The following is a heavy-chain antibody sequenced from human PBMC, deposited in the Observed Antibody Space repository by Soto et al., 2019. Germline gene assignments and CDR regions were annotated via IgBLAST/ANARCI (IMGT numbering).Heavy chain of an antibody. Sequence: SETLSLTCTVSGGSISSGGYYWSWIRQHPGKGLEWIGYIYYSGSTYYNPSLKSRVTISVDTSKNQFSLKLSSVTASATAVYYCAGAITMVRGVMAFWCQGTLVTVFS. CDR1: GGSISSGGYY. J-gene: IGHJ4*02. D-gene: IGHD3-10*01. CDR2: IYYSGST. CDR3: AGAITMVRGVMAF. V-gene: IGHV4-31*03.